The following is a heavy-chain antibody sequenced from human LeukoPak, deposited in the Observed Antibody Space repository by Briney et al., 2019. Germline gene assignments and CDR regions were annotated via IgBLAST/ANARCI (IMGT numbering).Heavy chain of an antibody. CDR3: ARERNSGYYFFDY. V-gene: IGHV1-46*03. D-gene: IGHD3-22*01. CDR1: GYTFTNYY. Sequence: ASVKVSCKASGYTFTNYYIHWVRQAPGQGLEWMGKITPSGGATTYAQKFQGRVIGTRDTSTSTFYMELSSLRSEDTAVYYCARERNSGYYFFDYWGQGTLVTVSS. CDR2: ITPSGGAT. J-gene: IGHJ4*02.